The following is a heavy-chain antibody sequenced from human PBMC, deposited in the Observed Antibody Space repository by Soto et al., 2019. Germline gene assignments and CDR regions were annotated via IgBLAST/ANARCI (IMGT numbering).Heavy chain of an antibody. J-gene: IGHJ5*02. CDR3: ARDRGYCSGGSCLNWFDP. Sequence: QVQLVQSGAEVKKPGASVKVSCKASGYTFTSYGISWVRHAPGQGLEWMGWISAYNGNTNYAQKLQGRVTMTTDTSTSTAYMELRSLRADDTAVYYCARDRGYCSGGSCLNWFDPWGQGTLVTVSS. CDR1: GYTFTSYG. V-gene: IGHV1-18*01. D-gene: IGHD2-15*01. CDR2: ISAYNGNT.